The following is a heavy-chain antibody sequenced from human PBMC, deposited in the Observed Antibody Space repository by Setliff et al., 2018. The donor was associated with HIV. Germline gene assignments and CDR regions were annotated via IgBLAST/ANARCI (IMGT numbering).Heavy chain of an antibody. CDR3: ARVYYYYYYYMDV. CDR2: ISAYNGNT. J-gene: IGHJ6*03. Sequence: ASVKVSCKASGYTFTSYGISWVRQAPGQGLEWMGWISAYNGNTNYAQKLQGRVTMTRNTSISTAYMELSSLRSEYTAVYYCARVYYYYYYYMDVWGKGTTVTVSS. CDR1: GYTFTSYG. V-gene: IGHV1-18*01.